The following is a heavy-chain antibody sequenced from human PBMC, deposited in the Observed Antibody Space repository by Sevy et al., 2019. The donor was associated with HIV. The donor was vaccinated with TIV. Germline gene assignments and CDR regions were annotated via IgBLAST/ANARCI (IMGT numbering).Heavy chain of an antibody. CDR3: TRPPGRGADVWGY. J-gene: IGHJ4*02. CDR2: IYPGDSDT. CDR1: GYSYTNYW. Sequence: GESLKISCKSSGYSYTNYWIGWVRQMPGKGLEWMGIIYPGDSDTRYSPSFQGQVTISADKSISTAYLQWSSLKASDTAMYYCTRPPGRGADVWGYWGQGTLVTVSS. V-gene: IGHV5-51*01. D-gene: IGHD3-16*01.